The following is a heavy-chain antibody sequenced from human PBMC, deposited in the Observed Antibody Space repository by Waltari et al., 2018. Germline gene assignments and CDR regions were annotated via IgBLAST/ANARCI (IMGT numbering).Heavy chain of an antibody. J-gene: IGHJ6*02. CDR3: QAAAGTGYGMDV. Sequence: QVQLVQSGAEVKKPGSSVKVSCKASGGTFSSYAISWVRQAPGQGLEWMGWIIPTLGTANYAQKFQGRVTITADESTSTAYMELSSLRSEDTAVYYCQAAAGTGYGMDVWGQGTTVTVSS. D-gene: IGHD6-13*01. CDR2: IIPTLGTA. V-gene: IGHV1-69*13. CDR1: GGTFSSYA.